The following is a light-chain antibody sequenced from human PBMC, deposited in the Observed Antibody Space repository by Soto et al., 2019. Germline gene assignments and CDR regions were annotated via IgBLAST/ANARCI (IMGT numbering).Light chain of an antibody. CDR3: AAWDDSLNGPL. CDR2: SND. V-gene: IGLV1-44*01. J-gene: IGLJ1*01. CDR1: SSNIGTYT. Sequence: QSVLTQPPSASGTPGQRVTISCSGSSSNIGTYTVNWYQHLPGTAPKLLIYSNDQRPSGVPDLFSGSKSGTSAPLAISGLQSEDAAYYYCAAWDDSLNGPLFGTGTKVTVL.